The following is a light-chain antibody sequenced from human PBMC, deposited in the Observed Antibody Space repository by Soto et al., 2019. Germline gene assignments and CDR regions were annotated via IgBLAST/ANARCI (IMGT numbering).Light chain of an antibody. CDR1: QSVTSSY. Sequence: PGERATLSCRAGQSVTSSYLAWYQQKPGQPPRLLIYGASSRATGIPDRFSGSGSGTDFTLTISRLEPEDFAVYYCQQYGNSPQTFGQGTKVEIK. J-gene: IGKJ1*01. V-gene: IGKV3-20*01. CDR3: QQYGNSPQT. CDR2: GAS.